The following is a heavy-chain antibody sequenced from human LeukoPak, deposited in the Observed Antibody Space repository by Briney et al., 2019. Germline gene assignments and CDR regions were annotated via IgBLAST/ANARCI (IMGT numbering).Heavy chain of an antibody. J-gene: IGHJ2*01. Sequence: SETLSLTCTVSGGPISGHHWSWIRQPPGKELEWIGYIYYNGGTSYNPSLKSRVTISVDTSKNQFSLHLNAVTAADTAVYYCARDSAARSDLWGRGTLVTVAS. D-gene: IGHD2-15*01. CDR1: GGPISGHH. V-gene: IGHV4-59*11. CDR2: IYYNGGT. CDR3: ARDSAARSDL.